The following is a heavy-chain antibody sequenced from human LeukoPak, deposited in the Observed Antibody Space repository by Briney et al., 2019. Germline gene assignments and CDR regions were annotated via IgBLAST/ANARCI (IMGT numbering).Heavy chain of an antibody. D-gene: IGHD3-10*01. V-gene: IGHV3-23*01. Sequence: GGSLRLSCAASGFTFSNYARTWVRQAPGKGLEWVSGISDSGGSTYYADSVKGRFTISRDNSKNTPYLQMNSLRAEDTAVYYCAKSLSGGGFYFEYWGQGTLVTVSS. CDR1: GFTFSNYA. CDR3: AKSLSGGGFYFEY. CDR2: ISDSGGST. J-gene: IGHJ4*02.